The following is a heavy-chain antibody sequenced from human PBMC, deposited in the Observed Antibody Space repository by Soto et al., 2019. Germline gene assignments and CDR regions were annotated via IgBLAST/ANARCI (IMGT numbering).Heavy chain of an antibody. D-gene: IGHD5-18*01. CDR2: INPNIGDS. J-gene: IGHJ4*02. CDR3: AIQLDTTMLTDQ. CDR1: GYIFIDSF. V-gene: IGHV1-2*02. Sequence: ASVKVSGNASGYIFIDSFMHWVRQAPGQGLEWLGWINPNIGDSNYAQKFQGRVTMTRDTSISTAYMDLSRLRSDDTAVYYCAIQLDTTMLTDQWGQGTLVTVCS.